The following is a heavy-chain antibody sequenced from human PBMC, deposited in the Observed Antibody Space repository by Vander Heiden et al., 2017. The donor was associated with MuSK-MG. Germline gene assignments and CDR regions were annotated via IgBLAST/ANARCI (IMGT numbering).Heavy chain of an antibody. V-gene: IGHV3-23*01. D-gene: IGHD3-16*01. CDR1: GFTFSGYA. Sequence: EVQLLESGGGLVQPGGSLGLSCAASGFTFSGYAMSWVRQARGKGLEWVSAISGSGGSTYYADSVKGRFTISRDNSKNTLYLQMNSLRAEDTAVYYCAKVRWGAFDIWGQGTMVTVSS. CDR3: AKVRWGAFDI. J-gene: IGHJ3*02. CDR2: ISGSGGST.